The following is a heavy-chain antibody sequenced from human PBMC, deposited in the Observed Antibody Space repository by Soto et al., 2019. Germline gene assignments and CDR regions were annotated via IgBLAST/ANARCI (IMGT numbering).Heavy chain of an antibody. V-gene: IGHV4-31*03. CDR3: ARDASPRLTGDYRGYYFDY. Sequence: QVQLQESGPGLVKPSQTLSLTCTVSGGSISSGGYYWSWIRQHPGKGLEWIGYIYYSGSTYYNPSLKRRVTISVDTSKNQFSLKLSSVTAADTAVYYCARDASPRLTGDYRGYYFDYWGQGTLVTVSS. CDR2: IYYSGST. D-gene: IGHD4-17*01. CDR1: GGSISSGGYY. J-gene: IGHJ4*02.